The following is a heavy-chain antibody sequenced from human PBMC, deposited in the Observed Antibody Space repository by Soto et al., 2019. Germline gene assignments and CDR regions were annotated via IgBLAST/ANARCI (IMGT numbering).Heavy chain of an antibody. V-gene: IGHV1-18*01. CDR2: ISAYNGNT. CDR1: GYTFTSYG. D-gene: IGHD6-19*01. J-gene: IGHJ4*02. Sequence: QVQLVQSGAEVKKPGASVKVSCKASGYTFTSYGISWVRQAPGQGLEWMGWISAYNGNTKYAQKLQGRVTMTTDTTTRTTYMNTGGLRSDDTAVYYWARDLAVALLDYWGQGALVTVSS. CDR3: ARDLAVALLDY.